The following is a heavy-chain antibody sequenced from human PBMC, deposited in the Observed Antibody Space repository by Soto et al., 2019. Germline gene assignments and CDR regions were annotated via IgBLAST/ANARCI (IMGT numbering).Heavy chain of an antibody. V-gene: IGHV4-34*01. CDR1: GGSFSGYY. J-gene: IGHJ6*02. CDR3: ARGPGGYSSSWYVYYGMDV. D-gene: IGHD6-13*01. Sequence: PSETLSLTCAVYGGSFSGYYWSWIRQPPGKGLEWIGEINHSGSTNYNPSLKSRVTISVDTSKNQFSLKLSSVTAADTAVYYCARGPGGYSSSWYVYYGMDVWGQGTTVTVSS. CDR2: INHSGST.